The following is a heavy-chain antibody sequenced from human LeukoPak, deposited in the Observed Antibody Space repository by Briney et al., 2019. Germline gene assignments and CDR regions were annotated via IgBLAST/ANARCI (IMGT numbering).Heavy chain of an antibody. CDR2: IYNGGTT. CDR3: ARTNYGDYPFDY. Sequence: GGSLRLSCAASGFIVSSNYVSWVRQAPGKGLEWVSVIYNGGTTQYADSVKGRFTISRDDSRSTLYLQMNSLRAEDTAVYYCARTNYGDYPFDYWGQGTLVTVSS. D-gene: IGHD4-17*01. J-gene: IGHJ4*02. V-gene: IGHV3-53*01. CDR1: GFIVSSNY.